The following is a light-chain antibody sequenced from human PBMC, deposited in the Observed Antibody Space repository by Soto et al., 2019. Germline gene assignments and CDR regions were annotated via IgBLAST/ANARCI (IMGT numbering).Light chain of an antibody. V-gene: IGKV3-15*01. J-gene: IGKJ1*01. CDR1: QSVCTK. CDR3: QQYSSWLWT. CDR2: GES. Sequence: TQSPATRSVSPGERANLSCMASQSVCTKLAWYQQTPGQAPRLLIYGESKRATGVTARISGSVSGTEFNLTIASLQSEDFAVYYCQQYSSWLWTLGQGTKV.